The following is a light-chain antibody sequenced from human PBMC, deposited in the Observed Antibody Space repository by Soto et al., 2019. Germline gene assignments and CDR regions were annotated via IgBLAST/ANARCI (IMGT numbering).Light chain of an antibody. CDR2: EVS. CDR1: SSDVGGYNY. CDR3: SSYAGSNNLYV. J-gene: IGLJ1*01. Sequence: QSVLTQPPSASGSPGQSVTISCTGTSSDVGGYNYVSWYHQHPGKAPKLMIYEVSKRPSGVPDRFSGSKSGNTASLTVSGLQAEDEADYYCSSYAGSNNLYVFGTGTKVTVL. V-gene: IGLV2-8*01.